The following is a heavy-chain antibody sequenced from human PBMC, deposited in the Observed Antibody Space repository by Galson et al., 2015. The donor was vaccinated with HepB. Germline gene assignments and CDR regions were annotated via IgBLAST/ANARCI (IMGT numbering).Heavy chain of an antibody. V-gene: IGHV5-10-1*01. J-gene: IGHJ2*01. Sequence: QSGAEVKKPGESLRISCKGSGYSFTNFWINWVRQMPGKGLEWMGRIDPSDSYTNYSPSFQGHVTISADKSISTVYLQWSSLKASDTAMYYCASRVCSSTSCYDRWYFDLWGRGTLVTVSS. D-gene: IGHD2-2*01. CDR3: ASRVCSSTSCYDRWYFDL. CDR1: GYSFTNFW. CDR2: IDPSDSYT.